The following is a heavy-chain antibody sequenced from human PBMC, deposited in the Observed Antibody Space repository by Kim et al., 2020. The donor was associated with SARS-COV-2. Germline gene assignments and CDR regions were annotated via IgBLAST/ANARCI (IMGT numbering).Heavy chain of an antibody. V-gene: IGHV4-4*02. D-gene: IGHD1-26*01. J-gene: IGHJ4*02. CDR3: ARFSSEGVGATFFDC. Sequence: SATLSLICGVAGGFVSSNQWSRMVRQHTGTGQEMLGEIYHSGRTNYHPSLKSRVITPLDESKNQLSLKLRFVTAADTAVYYWARFSSEGVGATFFDCWGQGTLVTVSS. CDR2: IYHSGRT. CDR1: GGFVSSNQW.